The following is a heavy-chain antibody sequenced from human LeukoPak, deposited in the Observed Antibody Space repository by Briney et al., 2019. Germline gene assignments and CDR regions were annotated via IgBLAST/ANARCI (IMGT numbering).Heavy chain of an antibody. J-gene: IGHJ4*02. CDR3: IWFGESPNIDS. D-gene: IGHD3-10*01. V-gene: IGHV3-73*01. CDR2: IRIKIKNYTT. CDR1: GFTSRGSA. Sequence: PGGTPRLSFAPSGFTSRGSAIDWVPQVSGKGLGGVRRIRIKIKNYTTTYAASVNGRLTISRDDSKNTAYLQMNSLKTEDTAVYYCIWFGESPNIDSWGQGNLVTVSS.